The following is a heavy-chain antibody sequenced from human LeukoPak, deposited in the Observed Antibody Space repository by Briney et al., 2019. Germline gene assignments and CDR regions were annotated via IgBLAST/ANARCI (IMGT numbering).Heavy chain of an antibody. Sequence: QTGGSLRLSCAASGFTFSSYAMHWVRQAPGKGLVWVSRVKSDGSSTSYADSVKGRFTISRDNARNTLYLQMNSLRAEDTAVYYCARDGFLGPVTAYFDYWGQGTPVTVSS. D-gene: IGHD2-21*02. J-gene: IGHJ4*02. CDR3: ARDGFLGPVTAYFDY. CDR1: GFTFSSYA. V-gene: IGHV3-74*01. CDR2: VKSDGSST.